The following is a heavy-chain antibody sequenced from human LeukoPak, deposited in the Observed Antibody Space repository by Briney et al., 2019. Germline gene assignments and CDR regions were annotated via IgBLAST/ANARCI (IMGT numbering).Heavy chain of an antibody. Sequence: SETLSLTCAVYGGSFSGYYWSWIRQPPGKGLEWIGEINHSGSTNYNLSLKSRVTISVDTSKNQFSLKLSSVTAADTAVYYCARMSSITIFGVVIITPGYFDYWGQGTLVTVSS. V-gene: IGHV4-34*01. J-gene: IGHJ4*02. D-gene: IGHD3-3*01. CDR2: INHSGST. CDR1: GGSFSGYY. CDR3: ARMSSITIFGVVIITPGYFDY.